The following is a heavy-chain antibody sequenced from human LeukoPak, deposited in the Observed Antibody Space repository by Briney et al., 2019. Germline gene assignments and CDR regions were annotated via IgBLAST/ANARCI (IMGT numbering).Heavy chain of an antibody. V-gene: IGHV3-30*02. J-gene: IGHJ4*02. D-gene: IGHD5-12*01. CDR1: GFTISSYA. Sequence: PGGSLRLSCAASGFTISSYAMTWVRQAPGKGLEWVAFIRYDGSNKYYADSVKGRFTISRDNSKNTLYLQMNSLRAEDTAVYYCAKPVATIPPYYFDYWGQGTLVTVSS. CDR3: AKPVATIPPYYFDY. CDR2: IRYDGSNK.